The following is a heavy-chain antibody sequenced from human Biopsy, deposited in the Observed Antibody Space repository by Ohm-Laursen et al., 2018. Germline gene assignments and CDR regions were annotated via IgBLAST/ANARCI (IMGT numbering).Heavy chain of an antibody. D-gene: IGHD3-3*01. J-gene: IGHJ3*01. Sequence: SDTLSLTCNITGDSISNYYWSWIRQSPGKGLEWIGYISNRGSTNYNPSLRGRVTISVDTSKNQFSLKLSSVTAADTAVFFCARLYRLDDYWNDDPPDAFDVWGQGTRVTVSS. V-gene: IGHV4-59*07. CDR1: GDSISNYY. CDR3: ARLYRLDDYWNDDPPDAFDV. CDR2: ISNRGST.